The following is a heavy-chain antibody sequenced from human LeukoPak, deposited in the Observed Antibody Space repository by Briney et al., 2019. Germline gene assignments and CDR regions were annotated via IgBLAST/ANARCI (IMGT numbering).Heavy chain of an antibody. D-gene: IGHD2-15*01. CDR3: ARAHSGYFYYYYYYMDV. CDR1: GGSISSYY. CDR2: IYYSGST. Sequence: SETLSLTCTVSGGSISSYYWSWIRQPPGKGLEWIGYIYYSGSTNYNPSLKSRVTISVDTSKNQFSLKLSSVTAADTAVYYCARAHSGYFYYYYYYMDVWGKGTTVTVSS. J-gene: IGHJ6*03. V-gene: IGHV4-59*12.